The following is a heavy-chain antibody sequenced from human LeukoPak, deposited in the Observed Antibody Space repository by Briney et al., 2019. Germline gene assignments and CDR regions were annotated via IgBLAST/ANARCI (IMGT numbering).Heavy chain of an antibody. CDR3: ARGRRDGDYSRDWFDP. CDR2: INTNTGNP. V-gene: IGHV7-4-1*02. Sequence: ASVKVSCKASGYTFTSYAINWVRQAPGQGLEWVGWINTNTGNPTYAQGFTGRFVFSLDTSVSTAYLQISSLKAEDTAVYYCARGRRDGDYSRDWFDPWGQGTLVTVSS. J-gene: IGHJ5*02. CDR1: GYTFTSYA. D-gene: IGHD4-17*01.